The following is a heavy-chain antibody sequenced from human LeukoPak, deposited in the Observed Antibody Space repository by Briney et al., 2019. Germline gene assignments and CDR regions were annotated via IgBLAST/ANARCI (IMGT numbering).Heavy chain of an antibody. D-gene: IGHD6-19*01. V-gene: IGHV3-30*02. CDR1: GFTFSTYG. CDR2: VQYDGNNK. J-gene: IGHJ4*02. CDR3: AKDRLAVSGDFDY. Sequence: GGSLRFSCATSGFTFSTYGIHWVRQGPGKGLEWVAFVQYDGNNKYYADSVKGRFTISRDSSMNTVFLQMNSLRAEDTALYYCAKDRLAVSGDFDYWGQGTLVIVSS.